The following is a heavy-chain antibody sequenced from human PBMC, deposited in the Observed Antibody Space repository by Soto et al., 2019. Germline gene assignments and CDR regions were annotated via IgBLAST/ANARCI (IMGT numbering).Heavy chain of an antibody. CDR3: ARAFDVGYCSNTYCYHTSLNYGMDV. Sequence: QVQLVECGGGVVQPGRSLRLSCAASGFTFSSYGMHWVRQAPGKGLEWVAVIWFDGNNKYYADSVKGRFTISRDNSKNTLYLQMDSLRAEDTSVYYCARAFDVGYCSNTYCYHTSLNYGMDVWGQGTTVTVSS. CDR1: GFTFSSYG. V-gene: IGHV3-33*01. CDR2: IWFDGNNK. D-gene: IGHD2-2*01. J-gene: IGHJ6*02.